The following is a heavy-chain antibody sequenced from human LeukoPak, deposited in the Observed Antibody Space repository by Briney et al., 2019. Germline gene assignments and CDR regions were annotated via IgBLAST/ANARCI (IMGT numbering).Heavy chain of an antibody. D-gene: IGHD6-13*01. V-gene: IGHV3-53*01. CDR2: IHSGGST. CDR3: ARDPLSSSSFDL. CDR1: GLTVSTNY. J-gene: IGHJ4*02. Sequence: PGGSLRLSCAAAGLTVSTNYMSWVRQAPGTGLEWVSVIHSGGSTYYADSVKGRFTISRDNSKNTVYLQMNSLRAEDTAVYYCARDPLSSSSFDLWGQGTLVTVSS.